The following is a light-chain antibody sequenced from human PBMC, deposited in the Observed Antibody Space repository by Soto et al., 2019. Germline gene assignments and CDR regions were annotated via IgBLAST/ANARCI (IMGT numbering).Light chain of an antibody. CDR2: EVT. Sequence: QSALTQPASVSGSPGQSITISCTGTRSDIGGYNFVSWYQQHPGKAPKLMIYEVTNRPSGVSNRFSGSKSGNTASLTISGLEGEDEADDFCSSYTSSSSRHVVFGGGTKLTVL. V-gene: IGLV2-14*01. CDR3: SSYTSSSSRHVV. CDR1: RSDIGGYNF. J-gene: IGLJ2*01.